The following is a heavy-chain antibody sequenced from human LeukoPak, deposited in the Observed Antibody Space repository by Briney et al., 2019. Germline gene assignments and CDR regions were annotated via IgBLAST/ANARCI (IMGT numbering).Heavy chain of an antibody. CDR1: GFIFSNYG. CDR3: AKSLSSRGVIIPKTSRYFDY. CDR2: IRHDGSNK. Sequence: GGSLRLSCTTSGFIFSNYGMHWVRQAPGKGLEWVAFIRHDGSNKYYADSVKGRCTISRDNSKKTVYLQMNSLRTEDTAVYYCAKSLSSRGVIIPKTSRYFDYWDQGTLVTVSS. D-gene: IGHD3-10*01. V-gene: IGHV3-30*02. J-gene: IGHJ4*02.